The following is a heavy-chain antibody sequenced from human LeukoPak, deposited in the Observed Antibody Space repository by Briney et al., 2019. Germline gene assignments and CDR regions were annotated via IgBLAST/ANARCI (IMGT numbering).Heavy chain of an antibody. D-gene: IGHD6-19*01. CDR1: DDSISSYY. CDR3: ASWLAQRPFDY. V-gene: IGHV4-59*08. J-gene: IGHJ4*02. Sequence: PSETLSLTCTVSDDSISSYYWSWIRQPPGKGLEWIGYVYYGGSTNYNPSLKSRVTISVDTFKNQFSLKLTSVTAADTAVYYCASWLAQRPFDYWGQGTLVTVSS. CDR2: VYYGGST.